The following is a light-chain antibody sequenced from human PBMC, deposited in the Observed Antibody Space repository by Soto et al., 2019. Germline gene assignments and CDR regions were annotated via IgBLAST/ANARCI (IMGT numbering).Light chain of an antibody. V-gene: IGKV3-15*01. CDR2: GAS. J-gene: IGKJ4*01. CDR3: HQYINWTLT. Sequence: EIVMTQSPATLSVSTGERATLSCRASQDVSNNLAWFQQKPGQAPRLLIYGASTSATGIPARFSGSGSGTEFTLTITSLQSEDRAMSYGHQYINWTLTFGGGPKVEIK. CDR1: QDVSNN.